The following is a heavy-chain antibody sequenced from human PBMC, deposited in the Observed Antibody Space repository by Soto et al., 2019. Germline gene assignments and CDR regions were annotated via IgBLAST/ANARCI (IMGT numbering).Heavy chain of an antibody. CDR2: ISGNGEII. CDR3: VKGSSTSRPYYFDY. V-gene: IGHV3-11*01. Sequence: GGSLILSCAASGFTFGDYYIHWIRRAPGKGLEWISYISGNGEIIQYAASARGRFTISRDNAENSVYMQMTSLRAEDTALYYCVKGSSTSRPYYFDYWGQGMLVTVSS. J-gene: IGHJ4*02. CDR1: GFTFGDYY. D-gene: IGHD2-2*01.